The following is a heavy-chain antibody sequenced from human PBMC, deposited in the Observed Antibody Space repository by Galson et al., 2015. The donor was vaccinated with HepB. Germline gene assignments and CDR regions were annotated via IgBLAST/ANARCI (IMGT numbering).Heavy chain of an antibody. CDR2: VYVDGST. V-gene: IGHV4-61*01. CDR1: GGSVSSGRYY. Sequence: SETLSLTCTVSGGSVSSGRYYWSWVRQPPGQRPEWIGYVYVDGSTKMNPSLESRATISVDTSKNQFSLRLNSVTAADTAVYYCARNGVYPLDYWGQGTLVTASS. CDR3: ARNGVYPLDY. D-gene: IGHD4-17*01. J-gene: IGHJ4*02.